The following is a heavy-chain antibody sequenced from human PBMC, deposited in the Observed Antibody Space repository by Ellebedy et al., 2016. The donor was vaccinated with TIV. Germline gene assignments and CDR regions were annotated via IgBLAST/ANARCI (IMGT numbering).Heavy chain of an antibody. V-gene: IGHV3-23*01. Sequence: GESLKISCAASGFTFGSYGMNWVRQAPGKGLEWVSTISGNGGDTHYADSVKGRFTNSRDNSKNTLYLQMNSLRGEETAVYYCARGRRDSSSWFNWFDPWGQGTLVTVSS. CDR1: GFTFGSYG. D-gene: IGHD6-13*01. CDR3: ARGRRDSSSWFNWFDP. CDR2: ISGNGGDT. J-gene: IGHJ5*02.